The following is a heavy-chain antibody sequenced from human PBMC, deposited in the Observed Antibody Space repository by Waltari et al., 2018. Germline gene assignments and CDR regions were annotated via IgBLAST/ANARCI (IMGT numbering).Heavy chain of an antibody. CDR3: AKGGGSWRIGY. CDR2: ISGSGGST. D-gene: IGHD6-13*01. V-gene: IGHV4-4*07. CDR1: GGPISSSY. J-gene: IGHJ4*02. Sequence: QLQLQESGPGLVKPSETLSLTCAVSGGPISSSYWTWIRQPPGKGLDWIGRISGSGGSTDYNPSLKTRVTISTDTSKNQFSLKLSSVTTADTAVYYCAKGGGSWRIGYWGQGVLVTVSS.